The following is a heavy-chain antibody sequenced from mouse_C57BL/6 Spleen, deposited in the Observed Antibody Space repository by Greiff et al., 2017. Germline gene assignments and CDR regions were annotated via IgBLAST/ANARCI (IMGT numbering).Heavy chain of an antibody. D-gene: IGHD1-1*01. CDR1: GFNIKDDY. CDR3: TRLLLKSFDV. V-gene: IGHV14-4*01. J-gene: IGHJ1*03. CDR2: IEPENGDT. Sequence: VQLQQSGAELVRPGASVKLSCTASGFNIKDDYMHWVKQRPEQGLEWIGWIEPENGDTEYASKFQGKATITADTSSNTAYLQLSSLTSEDTAVYYCTRLLLKSFDVWGTGTTVTVSS.